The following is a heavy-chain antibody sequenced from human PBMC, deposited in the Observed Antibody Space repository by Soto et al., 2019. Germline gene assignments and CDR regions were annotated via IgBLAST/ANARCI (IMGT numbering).Heavy chain of an antibody. CDR3: ARDKVLTGMFDF. V-gene: IGHV4-59*01. D-gene: IGHD3-16*01. CDR1: GGSIGSYH. J-gene: IGHJ4*02. CDR2: VYYTGTT. Sequence: PSETLSLTCTVSGGSIGSYHWSWVRQPPGKGLEWIASVYYTGTTNYNPSLGSRVTISIDAPENQISLKLTSVTAAGTAFYYCARDKVLTGMFDFWGQGTLVTVSS.